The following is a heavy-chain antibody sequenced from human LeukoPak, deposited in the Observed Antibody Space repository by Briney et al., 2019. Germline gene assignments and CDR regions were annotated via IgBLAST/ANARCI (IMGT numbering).Heavy chain of an antibody. D-gene: IGHD5-18*01. CDR2: ITSSSSTI. CDR1: GFTFSSYS. CDR3: ARVGRYGVDY. J-gene: IGHJ4*02. V-gene: IGHV3-48*04. Sequence: GGSLRLSCAASGFTFSSYSMNWVRQAPGKGLEWVSYITSSSSTIYYADSVKGRFTISRDNAKNSLYLQMNSLRVEDTAVYYCARVGRYGVDYWGQGTLVTVSS.